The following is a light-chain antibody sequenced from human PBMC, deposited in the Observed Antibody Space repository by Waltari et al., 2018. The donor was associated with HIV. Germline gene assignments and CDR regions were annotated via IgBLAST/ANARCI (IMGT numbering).Light chain of an antibody. J-gene: IGLJ1*01. CDR1: RSAVGASNY. Sequence: QSALTQPASVSGSPGQSITIPCTGTRSAVGASNYVSWYQQQPGKAPKLLIYDVRRRPSGVSARFSGAKSGNTASLTISGLQAEDEGDYHCCSSAGGSTFVFGTGTRVTVL. CDR2: DVR. V-gene: IGLV2-23*02. CDR3: CSSAGGSTFV.